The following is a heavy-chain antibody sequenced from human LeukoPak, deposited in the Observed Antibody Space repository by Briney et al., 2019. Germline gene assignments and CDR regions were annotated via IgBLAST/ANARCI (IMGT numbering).Heavy chain of an antibody. Sequence: GGSLRLSCAASGFTFSTYWMSWVRQAPGKGLEWLANINGDGGQKFYVDSVKGRFTVSRDNTKNSLYLQMNNLRAEDTAIYYCASVYRGSSTDYWGQGTLVTVSS. J-gene: IGHJ4*02. D-gene: IGHD3-10*01. CDR3: ASVYRGSSTDY. CDR2: INGDGGQK. CDR1: GFTFSTYW. V-gene: IGHV3-7*03.